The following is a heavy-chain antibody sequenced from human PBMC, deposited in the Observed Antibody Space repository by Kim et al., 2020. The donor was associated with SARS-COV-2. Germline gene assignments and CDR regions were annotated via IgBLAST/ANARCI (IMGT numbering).Heavy chain of an antibody. D-gene: IGHD3-16*01. CDR2: ISSSSSTI. CDR3: ARDNGAFGGERYYYYGMDV. Sequence: GGSLRLSCAASGFTFSSYSMNWVRQAPGKGLEWVSYISSSSSTIYYADSVKGRFTISRDNAKNSLYLQMNSLRAEDTAVYYCARDNGAFGGERYYYYGMDVWGQGTTVTVSS. CDR1: GFTFSSYS. J-gene: IGHJ6*02. V-gene: IGHV3-48*04.